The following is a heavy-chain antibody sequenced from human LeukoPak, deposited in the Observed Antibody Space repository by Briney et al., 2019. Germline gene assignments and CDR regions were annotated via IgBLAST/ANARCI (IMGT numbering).Heavy chain of an antibody. CDR2: IYHSGST. CDR1: GYSISSGYY. J-gene: IGHJ4*02. Sequence: PSETLSLTCAVSGYSISSGYYWGWIRQPPGQRLEWIGIIYHSGSTYYNPSLKSRFTISIDTSKNQFSLKLSSLPAAAPPVYYCARRGSGYFFDYWGQGTLVTVSS. CDR3: ARRGSGYFFDY. V-gene: IGHV4-38-2*01. D-gene: IGHD3-22*01.